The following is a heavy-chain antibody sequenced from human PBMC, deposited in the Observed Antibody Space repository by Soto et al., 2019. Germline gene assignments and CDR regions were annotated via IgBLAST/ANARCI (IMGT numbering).Heavy chain of an antibody. J-gene: IGHJ6*02. D-gene: IGHD1-7*01. CDR1: GYTFTSYD. CDR3: ARGQGLELRDYYYYYGMDV. Sequence: GASVRVSCKASGYTFTSYDINWVRQATGQGLEWMGWMNPNSGNTGYAQKFQGRVTMTRNTSISTAYMELSSLRSEDTAVYYCARGQGLELRDYYYYYGMDVWGQGTTVTVSS. V-gene: IGHV1-8*01. CDR2: MNPNSGNT.